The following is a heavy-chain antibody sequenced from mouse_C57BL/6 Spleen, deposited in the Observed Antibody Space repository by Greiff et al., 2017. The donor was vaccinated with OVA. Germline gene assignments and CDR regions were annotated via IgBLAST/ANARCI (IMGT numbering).Heavy chain of an antibody. CDR1: GYTFTSYW. Sequence: QVQLQQPGAELVKPGASVKLSCKASGYTFTSYWMHWVKQRPGRGLEWIRRIDPNSGGTKYNEKFKSKATLTVDKPSSTAYMQLSSLTSEDSAVYYCARSGPVPHYYAMDYWGQGTSVTVSS. J-gene: IGHJ4*01. CDR3: ARSGPVPHYYAMDY. CDR2: IDPNSGGT. V-gene: IGHV1-72*01. D-gene: IGHD3-1*01.